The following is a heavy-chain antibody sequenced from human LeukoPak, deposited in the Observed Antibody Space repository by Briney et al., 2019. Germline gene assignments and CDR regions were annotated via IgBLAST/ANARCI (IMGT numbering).Heavy chain of an antibody. D-gene: IGHD1-26*01. CDR3: ARGRVGAMYYFDY. CDR1: GFTFSSYS. CDR2: ISSSSSTI. J-gene: IGHJ4*02. Sequence: PGGSLTLSCAASGFTFSSYSMNWVRQAPGKGLEWVSYISSSSSTIYYADSVKGRFTISRDNAKNSLYLQMNSLRAEDTAVYYCARGRVGAMYYFDYWGQGTLVTVSS. V-gene: IGHV3-48*01.